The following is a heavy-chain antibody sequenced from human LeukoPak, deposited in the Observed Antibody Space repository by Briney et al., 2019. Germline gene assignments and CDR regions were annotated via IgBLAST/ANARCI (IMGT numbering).Heavy chain of an antibody. CDR3: ARDNFGSLDF. CDR2: LYASGNNSD. D-gene: IGHD3-10*01. CDR1: GDSVSNYG. J-gene: IGHJ4*02. Sequence: SETLSLGCSVSGDSVSNYGWSWVRQPPGKGLEWIGYLYASGNNSDNQNPSLKSRVTISVDTSRNQFSLRLNSVTAADTAIYYCARDNFGSLDFWGQGALVTVSS. V-gene: IGHV4-59*02.